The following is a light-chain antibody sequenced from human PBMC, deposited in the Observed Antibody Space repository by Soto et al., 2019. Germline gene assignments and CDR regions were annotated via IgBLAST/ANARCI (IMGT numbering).Light chain of an antibody. CDR2: GAF. CDR1: QSVSSN. J-gene: IGKJ2*01. V-gene: IGKV3-15*01. Sequence: EIVMTQSPVTLSVSPGERATLSCRASQSVSSNLAWYQQKPGQAPSLLIYGAFTRATGIPARFSGTGSGTEFTLTISSLQSEDFALYYCQQRSNWPMYTFGQGTKVDIK. CDR3: QQRSNWPMYT.